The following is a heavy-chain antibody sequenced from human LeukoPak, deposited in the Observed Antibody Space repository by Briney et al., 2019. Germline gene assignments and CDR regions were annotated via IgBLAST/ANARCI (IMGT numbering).Heavy chain of an antibody. Sequence: GASVKVSCKASGGTFSSYTVSWVRQAPGQGLEWMGRIIPILGIANYAQKFQGRVTITADKSTSTAYMELSSLRSEDTAVYYCARGAQGSSPYYYYYGTDVWGQGTTVTVSS. V-gene: IGHV1-69*02. CDR3: ARGAQGSSPYYYYYGTDV. J-gene: IGHJ6*02. CDR1: GGTFSSYT. CDR2: IIPILGIA. D-gene: IGHD6-6*01.